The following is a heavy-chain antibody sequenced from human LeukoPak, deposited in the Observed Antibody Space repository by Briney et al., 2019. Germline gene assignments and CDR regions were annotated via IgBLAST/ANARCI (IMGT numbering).Heavy chain of an antibody. V-gene: IGHV3-21*04. CDR1: GFTFSSYS. Sequence: GGSLRLSCAASGFTFSSYSMTWVRQAPGKGLEWVSSISSSSSYIYYADSVKGRFTISRDNAKNSLYLQMNSLRAEDTALYYCAKDIAVTMTMYYFDYWGQGTLVTVSS. D-gene: IGHD3-22*01. CDR2: ISSSSSYI. CDR3: AKDIAVTMTMYYFDY. J-gene: IGHJ4*02.